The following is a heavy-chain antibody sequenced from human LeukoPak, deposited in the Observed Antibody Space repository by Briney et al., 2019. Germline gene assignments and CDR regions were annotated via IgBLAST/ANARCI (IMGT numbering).Heavy chain of an antibody. CDR2: IYYSGST. Sequence: SETLSLTCTVSGGSISSSSYYWGWIRQPPGKGLEWIGSIYYSGSTYYNPSLKSRVTISVDTSKNQFSLKLSSVTAADTAVYYCARSSGYQLLQIDYWGQGTLVTVSS. J-gene: IGHJ4*02. CDR3: ARSSGYQLLQIDY. D-gene: IGHD2-2*01. V-gene: IGHV4-39*07. CDR1: GGSISSSSYY.